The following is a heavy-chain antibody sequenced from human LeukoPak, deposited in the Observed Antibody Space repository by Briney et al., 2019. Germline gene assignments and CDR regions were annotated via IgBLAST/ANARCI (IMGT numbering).Heavy chain of an antibody. J-gene: IGHJ5*02. D-gene: IGHD2/OR15-2a*01. CDR1: GGSISSYY. V-gene: IGHV4-4*07. CDR3: ARVGNIGGWFDP. CDR2: IYTSGST. Sequence: SETLSLTCTVSGGSISSYYWSWIRQPAGKGLEWIGRIYTSGSTNYNPSLKSRVTISVDTSKNQFSLKLSSVTAADTAVYYCARVGNIGGWFDPWGQGTLVTVSS.